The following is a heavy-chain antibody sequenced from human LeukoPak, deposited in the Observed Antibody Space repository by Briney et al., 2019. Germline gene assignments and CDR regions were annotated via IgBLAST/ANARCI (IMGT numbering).Heavy chain of an antibody. D-gene: IGHD3-22*01. CDR1: GITLSNYG. V-gene: IGHV3-23*01. J-gene: IGHJ4*02. Sequence: GGSLRLSCAVSGITLSNYGMSWVRQAPGKGLEWVAGISDRGSRTNYADSVKGRFTISTDHPKDTLYLQMNSLRAEDTAVYFCAKRGVVIRVILVGFHKEAYYFDSWGQGALVTVSS. CDR2: ISDRGSRT. CDR3: AKRGVVIRVILVGFHKEAYYFDS.